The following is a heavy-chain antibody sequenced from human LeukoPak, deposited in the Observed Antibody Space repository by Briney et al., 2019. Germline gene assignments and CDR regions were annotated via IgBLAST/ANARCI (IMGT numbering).Heavy chain of an antibody. CDR1: DYSVSNSYY. V-gene: IGHV4-38-2*02. Sequence: PSETLSLTCTVSDYSVSNSYYWGWIRQPPGKGLEWIGNAHHSGITNYNPSLKSRVTMSVDTSKNQFSLKLSSVTAADTAVYYCARDNLDYDILTGYYYYYYYYMDVWGKGTTVTVSS. CDR3: ARDNLDYDILTGYYYYYYYYMDV. D-gene: IGHD3-9*01. J-gene: IGHJ6*03. CDR2: AHHSGIT.